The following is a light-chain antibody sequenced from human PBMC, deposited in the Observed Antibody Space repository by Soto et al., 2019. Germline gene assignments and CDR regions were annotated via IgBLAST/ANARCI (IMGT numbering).Light chain of an antibody. J-gene: IGKJ5*01. CDR3: QQRSNWPPSIT. V-gene: IGKV3-11*01. CDR1: QSVTTY. Sequence: EIVLTQSPSTLSFSPWERSNISCMASQSVTTYLAWYQQKPGQAPRLLIYDASDRATGIPARFSGSGSGTDFTLTISSLEPEDFAVYYCQQRSNWPPSITFGQGTRLEIK. CDR2: DAS.